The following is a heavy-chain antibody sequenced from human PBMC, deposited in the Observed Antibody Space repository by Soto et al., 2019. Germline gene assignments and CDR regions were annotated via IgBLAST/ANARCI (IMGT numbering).Heavy chain of an antibody. CDR1: GFTFSPFW. J-gene: IGHJ4*02. CDR3: ARRSNNFDY. D-gene: IGHD4-4*01. CDR2: INSDGNSP. Sequence: EVQLVESGGGLVQPGGSLRLSCAASGFTFSPFWMHCIRQVPGKGPVWVSRINSDGNSPSYADSVKGRFTISRDNAKIMLFMQMNSLRAEDTAVYYCARRSNNFDYLGQGTLVTVSS. V-gene: IGHV3-74*01.